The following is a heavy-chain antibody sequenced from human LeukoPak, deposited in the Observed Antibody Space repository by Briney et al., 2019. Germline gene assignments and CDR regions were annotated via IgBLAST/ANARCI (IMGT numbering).Heavy chain of an antibody. D-gene: IGHD6-13*01. CDR1: GGSIGSYY. Sequence: SETLSLTCTVSGGSIGSYYWSWIRQPAGKGLEWIGRIYTSGSTNYNPSLKSRVTMSVDTSKNQFSLKLSSVTAADTAVYYCARSIAAAGKVNYFDYWGQGTLVTVSS. J-gene: IGHJ4*02. CDR3: ARSIAAAGKVNYFDY. CDR2: IYTSGST. V-gene: IGHV4-4*07.